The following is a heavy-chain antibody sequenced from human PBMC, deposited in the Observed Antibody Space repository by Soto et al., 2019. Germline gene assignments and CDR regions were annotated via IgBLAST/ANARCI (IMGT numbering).Heavy chain of an antibody. D-gene: IGHD7-27*01. CDR3: TGDSTGESY. Sequence: QVQLQESGPGLVKPSQTLSLSCTVSGGSISSGTYFWSWIRQHPGKGLEWIGDISNSGRISYNPSLKSRVTMSVDTSKNQFSLKLSSVTAADTAVYYCTGDSTGESYWGQGSLVTVSS. V-gene: IGHV4-31*03. CDR1: GGSISSGTYF. J-gene: IGHJ4*02. CDR2: ISNSGRI.